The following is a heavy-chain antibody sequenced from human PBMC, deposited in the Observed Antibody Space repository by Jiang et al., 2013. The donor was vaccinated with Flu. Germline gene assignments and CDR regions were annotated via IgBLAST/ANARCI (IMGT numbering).Heavy chain of an antibody. J-gene: IGHJ4*02. CDR2: FNPDSGNA. V-gene: IGHV1-46*04. D-gene: IGHD3-10*01. CDR3: ARDSLNPYASGSHLLNY. Sequence: AEVKKPGASVRISCKASGFTFTTHYIHWVRQAPGQGLQWVGLFNPDSGNAAYSLHLRDRFTMTRDTSASTAYMELSNLTYEDTAVYYCARDSLNPYASGSHLLNYWGQGTLVTVSS. CDR1: GFTFTTHY.